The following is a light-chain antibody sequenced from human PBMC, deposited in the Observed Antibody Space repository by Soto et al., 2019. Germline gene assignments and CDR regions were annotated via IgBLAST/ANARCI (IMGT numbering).Light chain of an antibody. V-gene: IGKV3-20*01. CDR3: QQYGNSRWT. Sequence: EFVLTQSPGTLSLSPGERATLSCRASQSVSSSDLAWYQQNPGQAPRLLISGASTRATGIPDRFSGSGSGTDFTLTISRLEPEDLAVYYCQQYGNSRWTFGQGNKVEIK. J-gene: IGKJ1*01. CDR1: QSVSSSD. CDR2: GAS.